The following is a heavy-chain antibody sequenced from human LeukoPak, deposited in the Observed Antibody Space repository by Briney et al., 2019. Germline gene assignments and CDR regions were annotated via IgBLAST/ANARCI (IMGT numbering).Heavy chain of an antibody. J-gene: IGHJ4*02. V-gene: IGHV3-7*01. CDR2: IKEDGNEK. CDR3: ASQRTTIFGGDSFDY. D-gene: IGHD3-3*01. Sequence: GGSLRLSCTASGFTFSTYWMTWVRQAPGKGLEWVASIKEDGNEKYYVDSVKGRFTISRDNAQSSLYLQMNSLRAEDMAIYYCASQRTTIFGGDSFDYWGQGTLVTVSS. CDR1: GFTFSTYW.